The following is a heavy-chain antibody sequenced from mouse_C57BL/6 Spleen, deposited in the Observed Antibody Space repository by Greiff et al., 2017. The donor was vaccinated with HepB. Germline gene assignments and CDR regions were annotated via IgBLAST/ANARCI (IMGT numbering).Heavy chain of an antibody. CDR3: ARGDRPLRGGY. CDR2: IDPSDSYT. V-gene: IGHV1-59*01. Sequence: QVQLQQPGAELVRPGTSVKLSCKASGYTFTSYWMHWVKQRPGQGLEWIGVIDPSDSYTNYNQKFKGKATLTVDTSSSTAYMQLSSLTSEDSAVYYCARGDRPLRGGYWGQGTTLTVSS. J-gene: IGHJ2*01. CDR1: GYTFTSYW. D-gene: IGHD1-2*01.